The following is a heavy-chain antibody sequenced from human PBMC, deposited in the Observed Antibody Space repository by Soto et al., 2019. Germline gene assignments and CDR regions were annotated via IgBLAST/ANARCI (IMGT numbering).Heavy chain of an antibody. J-gene: IGHJ5*02. V-gene: IGHV1-3*01. CDR3: AREGKPLFRELVGWFDP. CDR2: INPANGNT. CDR1: GYPFTSHA. D-gene: IGHD1-7*01. Sequence: QVQLVQSGAEVKKAGASVKISCQASGYPFTSHAIYWVRQAPGQRPEWMGWINPANGNTNYSPKFQGRVTITRDTSASTDYMELRTLTSEDTGLYSCAREGKPLFRELVGWFDPWGQGTLLTVSS.